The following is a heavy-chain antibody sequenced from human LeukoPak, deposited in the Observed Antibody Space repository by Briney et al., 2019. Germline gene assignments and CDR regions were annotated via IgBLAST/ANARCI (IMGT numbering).Heavy chain of an antibody. V-gene: IGHV4-30-4*01. CDR3: ARASGYSLGYYFDY. CDR2: IYYSGST. J-gene: IGHJ4*02. D-gene: IGHD3-3*01. Sequence: SETLSLTCTVSGGSISSGDYYWSWIRQPPGKGLEWTGYIYYSGSTYYNPSLKSRVTISVDTSKNQFSLKLSSVTAADTAVYYCARASGYSLGYYFDYWGQGTLVTVSS. CDR1: GGSISSGDYY.